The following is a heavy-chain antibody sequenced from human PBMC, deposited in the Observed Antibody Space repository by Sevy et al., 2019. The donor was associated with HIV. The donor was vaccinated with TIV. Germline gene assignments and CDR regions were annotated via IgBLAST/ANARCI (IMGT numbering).Heavy chain of an antibody. Sequence: GESLRISCAASGFTFSSYAMSWVRQAPGKGLEWVSAISGSGGSTYYADSVKGRFTISRDNSKNTLYLQMNRLRAEDTAVYYCAKGEGYCGGDCYYGDYYYGMDVWGQGTTVTVSS. J-gene: IGHJ6*02. D-gene: IGHD2-21*01. CDR1: GFTFSSYA. CDR2: ISGSGGST. CDR3: AKGEGYCGGDCYYGDYYYGMDV. V-gene: IGHV3-23*01.